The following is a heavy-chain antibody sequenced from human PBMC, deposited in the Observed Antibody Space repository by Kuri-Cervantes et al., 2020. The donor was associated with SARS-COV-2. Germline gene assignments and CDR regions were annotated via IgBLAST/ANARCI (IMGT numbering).Heavy chain of an antibody. D-gene: IGHD1-1*01. CDR3: VRDGDHWNFDY. V-gene: IGHV3-23*01. CDR2: ISGSGGST. CDR1: GFTLSSYA. Sequence: GESLKISCTVSGFTLSSYAMSWVRQAPGKGLEWVSAISGSGGSTYYADSVKGRFTISRDNSKNTLYLQMNSLRAEDTAVYYCVRDGDHWNFDYWGQGTLVTVSS. J-gene: IGHJ4*02.